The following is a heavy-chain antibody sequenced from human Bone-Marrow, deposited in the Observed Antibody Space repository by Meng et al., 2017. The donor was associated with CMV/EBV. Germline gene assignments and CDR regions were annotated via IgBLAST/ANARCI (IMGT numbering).Heavy chain of an antibody. CDR1: GFTFSSYA. V-gene: IGHV3-23*01. Sequence: GGSLRLSCAASGFTFSSYAMSWVRQAPGKGLEWVSAISGSGGSTYYADSVKGRFTISRDNAKNTLYLEMHSLRADDTAVYYCVREAGSAPTLGAFDIWGQGTMVTVSS. J-gene: IGHJ3*02. CDR3: VREAGSAPTLGAFDI. CDR2: ISGSGGST. D-gene: IGHD3-10*01.